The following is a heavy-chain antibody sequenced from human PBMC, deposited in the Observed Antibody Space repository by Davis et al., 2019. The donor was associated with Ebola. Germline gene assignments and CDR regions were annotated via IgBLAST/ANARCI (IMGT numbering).Heavy chain of an antibody. D-gene: IGHD6-19*01. V-gene: IGHV1-69*06. Sequence: SVPVSCKASRYTFISSGLICVRQAPGQGREWMGGIIPIFGTANYAQKFQGRVTITADKSTSTAYMELSSLRSEDTAVYYCARGGFSGGQRYYGMDVWGQGTTVTVSS. CDR1: RYTFISSG. CDR3: ARGGFSGGQRYYGMDV. J-gene: IGHJ6*02. CDR2: IIPIFGTA.